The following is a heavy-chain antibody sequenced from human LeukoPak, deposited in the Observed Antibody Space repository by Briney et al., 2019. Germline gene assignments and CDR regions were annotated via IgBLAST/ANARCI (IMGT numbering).Heavy chain of an antibody. CDR1: GFTFSSYA. CDR2: ISYDGSNK. Sequence: GGSLRLSCAASGFTFSSYAMHWVRQAPGKGLEWVAVISYDGSNKYYADSVKGRFTISRDNSKNTLYLQMNSLRAEDTAVYYSARDAAAHYFDYWGQGTLVTVSS. CDR3: ARDAAAHYFDY. J-gene: IGHJ4*02. V-gene: IGHV3-30-3*01. D-gene: IGHD6-25*01.